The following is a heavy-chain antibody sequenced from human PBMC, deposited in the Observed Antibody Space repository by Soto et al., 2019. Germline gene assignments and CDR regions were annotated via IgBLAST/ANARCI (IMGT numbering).Heavy chain of an antibody. V-gene: IGHV5-51*01. CDR2: IYPGDSDT. CDR3: ARWSLDGYRSPTGFDP. Sequence: PGESQKISCKGSGYSFRSHWSGWVRQIPGKGLEWMGIIYPGDSDTRYSPSFQGQVTISADKSTSTAYLQLNSVTPEDTAVYYCARWSLDGYRSPTGFDPWGQGTLVTVSS. CDR1: GYSFRSHW. J-gene: IGHJ5*02. D-gene: IGHD1-1*01.